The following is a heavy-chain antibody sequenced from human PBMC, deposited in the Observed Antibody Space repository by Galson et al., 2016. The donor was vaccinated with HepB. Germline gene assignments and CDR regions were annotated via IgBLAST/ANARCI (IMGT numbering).Heavy chain of an antibody. CDR1: GYSFTSYW. V-gene: IGHV5-10-1*01. J-gene: IGHJ6*02. Sequence: QSGAEVKKPGESLKISCKGAGYSFTSYWITWVRQMPGKGLEWMGRIDPSDSYTNYSPSFQGHVTISADKSNSTAYLQWSSLKASDTAMYYCARHGLGYCRGGSVHSNYHHGLDVWGQGPTVTVSS. D-gene: IGHD2-15*01. CDR2: IDPSDSYT. CDR3: ARHGLGYCRGGSVHSNYHHGLDV.